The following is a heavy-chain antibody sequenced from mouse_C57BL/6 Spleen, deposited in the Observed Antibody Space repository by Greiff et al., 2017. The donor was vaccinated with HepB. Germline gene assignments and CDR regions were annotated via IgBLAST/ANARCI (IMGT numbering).Heavy chain of an antibody. CDR2: ISYDGSN. CDR1: GYSITSGYY. V-gene: IGHV3-6*01. CDR3: AREGRGFDY. D-gene: IGHD3-3*01. Sequence: EVHLVESGPGLVKPSQSLSLTCSVTGYSITSGYYWNWIRQFPGNKLEWMGYISYDGSNNYNPSLKNRISITRDTSKNQFFLKLNSVTTEDTATYYCAREGRGFDYWGQGTTLTVSS. J-gene: IGHJ2*01.